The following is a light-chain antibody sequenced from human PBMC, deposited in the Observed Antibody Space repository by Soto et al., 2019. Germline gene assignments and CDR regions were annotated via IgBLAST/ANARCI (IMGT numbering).Light chain of an antibody. Sequence: QPVLTQPPSVSGAPGQRIIISCTGSSSNIGAGFDVHWYQHLPGTAPKLLVYDNDNRPSGLPARFSDSRSGTSASLAITSLRADDEADYYCQSYDNSLGGVVFGGGTQLTVL. J-gene: IGLJ2*01. CDR1: SSNIGAGFD. CDR3: QSYDNSLGGVV. CDR2: DND. V-gene: IGLV1-40*01.